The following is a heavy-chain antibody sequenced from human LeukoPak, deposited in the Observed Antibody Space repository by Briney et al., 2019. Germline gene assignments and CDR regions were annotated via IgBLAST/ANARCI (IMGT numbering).Heavy chain of an antibody. V-gene: IGHV3-23*01. CDR1: GFTFSSYG. CDR2: ISGSYGST. D-gene: IGHD3-16*01. J-gene: IGHJ4*02. CDR3: ARDVGLDY. Sequence: GRSLRLSCAASGFTFSSYGMHWVRQAPGKGLEWVSAISGSYGSTYYADSVKGWFTISRDNSKNTLYLQINSLRAEDTAVYYCARDVGLDYWGQGTLVTVSS.